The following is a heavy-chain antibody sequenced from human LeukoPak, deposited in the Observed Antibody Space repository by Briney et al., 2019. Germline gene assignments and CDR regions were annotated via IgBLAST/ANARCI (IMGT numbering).Heavy chain of an antibody. Sequence: HSETLSLTCTVSGGSISSGGYYWSWIRQHPGKGLEWIGYIYYSGSTYYNPSLKSRVTISVDTSKNQFSLKLSSVTAADTAVYYCASAIFHSGYDSWPFDYWGQGTLVTVSS. J-gene: IGHJ4*02. V-gene: IGHV4-31*03. CDR1: GGSISSGGYY. CDR2: IYYSGST. D-gene: IGHD5-12*01. CDR3: ASAIFHSGYDSWPFDY.